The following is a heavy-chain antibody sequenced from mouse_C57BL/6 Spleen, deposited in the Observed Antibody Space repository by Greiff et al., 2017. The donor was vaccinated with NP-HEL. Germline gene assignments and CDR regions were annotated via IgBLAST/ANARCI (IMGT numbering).Heavy chain of an antibody. CDR1: GYTFTSYW. CDR2: IDPSDSYT. Sequence: QVQLQQPGAELVKPGASVKLSCKASGYTFTSYWMQWVKQRPGQGLEWIGEIDPSDSYTNYNQKFKGKATLTVDTSSSTAYMQLSSLTSEDSAVYYCARRRHYFDYWGQGTTLTVSS. V-gene: IGHV1-50*01. J-gene: IGHJ2*01. CDR3: ARRRHYFDY.